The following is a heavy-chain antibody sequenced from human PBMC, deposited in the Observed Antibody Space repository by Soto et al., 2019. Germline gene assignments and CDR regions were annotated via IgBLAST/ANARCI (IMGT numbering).Heavy chain of an antibody. V-gene: IGHV1-3*01. D-gene: IGHD3-16*01. CDR3: ARRPLIGAHFDY. CDR2: VNAASGNT. J-gene: IGHJ4*02. CDR1: GFSLNTYV. Sequence: QVHLVQSGAEARKPGASVNVSCMASGFSLNTYVVHWVRQAPGQGLEWMGWVNAASGNTQTSQKFQGRLTLTRDTSANTGYMELSSLSTEDTAVYFCARRPLIGAHFDYWGQGTLVAVSS.